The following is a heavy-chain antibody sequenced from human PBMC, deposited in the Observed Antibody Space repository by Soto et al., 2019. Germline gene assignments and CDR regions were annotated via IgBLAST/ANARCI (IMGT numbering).Heavy chain of an antibody. V-gene: IGHV4-31*03. J-gene: IGHJ5*02. CDR1: VGSISSGGYY. CDR3: ARVFGELFGNWFDP. CDR2: IYYSGST. D-gene: IGHD3-10*01. Sequence: QVQLQESGPGLVKPSQTLSLTCTVSVGSISSGGYYWSWIRQHPGKGLEWIGYIYYSGSTYYNPSLKSRVTISVDTSKNQFSLKRSSVTAADTAVYYCARVFGELFGNWFDPWGQGTLVTVSS.